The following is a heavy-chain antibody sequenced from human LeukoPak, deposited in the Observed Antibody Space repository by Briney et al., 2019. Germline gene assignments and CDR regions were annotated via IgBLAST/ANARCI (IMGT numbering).Heavy chain of an antibody. CDR3: ARSSSGSLVEFDY. V-gene: IGHV5-51*01. J-gene: IGHJ4*02. D-gene: IGHD1-26*01. Sequence: GESLKISCKGSGYSFTSYWIGWVRQMPGKGLEWMGIICPGDSDTRYSPSFEGQVTISADKSISTAYLQWSSLKASDTAMYYCARSSSGSLVEFDYWGQGTLVTVSS. CDR2: ICPGDSDT. CDR1: GYSFTSYW.